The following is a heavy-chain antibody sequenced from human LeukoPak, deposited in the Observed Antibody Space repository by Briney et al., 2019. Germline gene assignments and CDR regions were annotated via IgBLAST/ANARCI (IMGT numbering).Heavy chain of an antibody. D-gene: IGHD3-16*01. Sequence: SETLSLTCSVYGGSFSAFYWNWIRQPPGKVLEWVGEVNHSGSTYYNPSLKSRVTFSVDTSKNQFSLKLSSVTAADTAVYYCARGVVITFGGAADYWGQGTLVTVSS. CDR3: ARGVVITFGGAADY. J-gene: IGHJ4*02. V-gene: IGHV4-34*01. CDR2: VNHSGST. CDR1: GGSFSAFY.